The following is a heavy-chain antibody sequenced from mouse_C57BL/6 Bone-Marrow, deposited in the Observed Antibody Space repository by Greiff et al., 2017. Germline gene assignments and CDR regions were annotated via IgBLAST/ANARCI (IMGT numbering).Heavy chain of an antibody. J-gene: IGHJ4*01. CDR2: INPSTGGT. CDR3: ARGRNYAMDY. Sequence: EVKLMESGPELVKPGASVKISCKASGYSFTGYYMNWVKQSPEKSLEWIGEINPSTGGTTYNQKFKAKATLTVDKSSSTAYMQLKSLTSEDSAVYYCARGRNYAMDYWGQGTSVTVSS. CDR1: GYSFTGYY. V-gene: IGHV1-42*01.